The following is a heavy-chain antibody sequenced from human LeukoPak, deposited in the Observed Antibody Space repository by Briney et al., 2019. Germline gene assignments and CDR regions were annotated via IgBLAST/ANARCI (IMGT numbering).Heavy chain of an antibody. CDR3: ARGGPAPHRITLIVVASSTDAFYI. CDR1: GYTFTSYG. Sequence: ASVKVSCKASGYTFTSYGISWVRQAPGQGLEWMGWISAYNGDTNYAQKLQGRVTMTTDTSTSTAYMELRSLRSDDTAVYYCARGGPAPHRITLIVVASSTDAFYIWGQGTMVTVSS. J-gene: IGHJ3*02. D-gene: IGHD3-22*01. CDR2: ISAYNGDT. V-gene: IGHV1-18*01.